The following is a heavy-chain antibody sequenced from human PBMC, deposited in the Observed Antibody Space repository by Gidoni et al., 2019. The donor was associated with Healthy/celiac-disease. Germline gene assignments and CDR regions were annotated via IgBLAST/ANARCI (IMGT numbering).Heavy chain of an antibody. CDR3: ARDRYRDDFWSGYQTYYFDY. CDR2: IIPIFGTA. J-gene: IGHJ4*02. CDR1: GGTFSSYA. V-gene: IGHV1-69*01. Sequence: QLQLVQSGAELKKPGSSVKVSCKASGGTFSSYAISWVRQAPGQGLEWMGGIIPIFGTANYAQKVQGRVTITADESTSTAYMELSSLRSEDTAVYYCARDRYRDDFWSGYQTYYFDYWGQGTLVTVSS. D-gene: IGHD3-3*01.